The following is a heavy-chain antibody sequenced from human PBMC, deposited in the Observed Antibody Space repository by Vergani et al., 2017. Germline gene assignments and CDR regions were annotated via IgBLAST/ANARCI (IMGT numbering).Heavy chain of an antibody. CDR2: ISASGNA. D-gene: IGHD2-15*01. V-gene: IGHV4-61*02. J-gene: IGHJ3*01. CDR3: ARRSGGYYRGGKVHPLRTAFDV. Sequence: QVQLQASGPGRVKPSQTLSLTCTMSGGPISAGYYFWSWIRQPAGKGLEWLGHISASGNASHSPSLKTRVSMSVDTSKNQFSLTVTSVTAADTAIYFCARRSGGYYRGGKVHPLRTAFDVWGHGTVVTVSS. CDR1: GGPISAGYYF.